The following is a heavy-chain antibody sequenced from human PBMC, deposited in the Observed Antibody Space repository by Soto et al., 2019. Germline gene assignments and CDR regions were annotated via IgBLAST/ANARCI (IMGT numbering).Heavy chain of an antibody. CDR3: AREVVTETTLGYFDF. D-gene: IGHD2-21*02. J-gene: IGHJ4*02. Sequence: QVQLVQSGGEVKRPGASVKVSCKTSGYTFSNYGITWVRQAPGQPLEWLGWISLYSDGTNYAQKFQGRVSMTTDTSTTTAYMELRSLRSDDTAVYYCAREVVTETTLGYFDFWGQGALVTVSS. V-gene: IGHV1-18*01. CDR1: GYTFSNYG. CDR2: ISLYSDGT.